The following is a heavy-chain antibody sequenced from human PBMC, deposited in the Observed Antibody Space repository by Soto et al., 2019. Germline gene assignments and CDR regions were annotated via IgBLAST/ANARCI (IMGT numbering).Heavy chain of an antibody. J-gene: IGHJ5*01. CDR2: ISAGGSDI. CDR1: GCAFSDYY. D-gene: IGHD3-22*01. Sequence: PAGSLTLPCRSSGCAFSDYYRSWIRQAPGKGLEWVAYISAGGSDIYYGDSVKGRFTVSRDNTKKSLYLQMSNLRADDTAIYYCARLPHEYYDRSGRLFDSWGHGTLVTVSS. CDR3: ARLPHEYYDRSGRLFDS. V-gene: IGHV3-11*01.